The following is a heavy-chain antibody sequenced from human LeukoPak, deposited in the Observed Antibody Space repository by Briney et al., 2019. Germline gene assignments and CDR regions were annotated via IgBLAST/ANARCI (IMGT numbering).Heavy chain of an antibody. J-gene: IGHJ4*02. Sequence: GGSLRLSCAASGFTFSSYGMHWVRQAPGKGLEWVAVIWYDGSNKYYADSVKGRFTISRDNSKNTLYLQMNSLTAEDTAVYYCARGPGQIWCGELSPVHFDYWGQGTLVTVSS. V-gene: IGHV3-33*01. CDR2: IWYDGSNK. D-gene: IGHD3-10*01. CDR3: ARGPGQIWCGELSPVHFDY. CDR1: GFTFSSYG.